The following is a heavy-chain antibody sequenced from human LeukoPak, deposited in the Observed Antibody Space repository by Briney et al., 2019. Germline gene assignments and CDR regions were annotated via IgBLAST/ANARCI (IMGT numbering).Heavy chain of an antibody. D-gene: IGHD4-17*01. V-gene: IGHV3-7*03. Sequence: GGSLRLSCAASGFTFSSYWMSWVRQAPGEGLEWVANIKEDGSEKYYVDSLKGRFTISRDNAKNTLYLQMNSLRAEDTAVYYCAKDRDYGDYGVDAFDIWGQGTMVTVSS. CDR2: IKEDGSEK. J-gene: IGHJ3*02. CDR3: AKDRDYGDYGVDAFDI. CDR1: GFTFSSYW.